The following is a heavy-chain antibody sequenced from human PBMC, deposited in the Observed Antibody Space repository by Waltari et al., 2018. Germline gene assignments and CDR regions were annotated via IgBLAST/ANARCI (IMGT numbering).Heavy chain of an antibody. V-gene: IGHV4-4*07. CDR2: IYTSGST. CDR1: GGSISSYY. J-gene: IGHJ6*02. CDR3: ARDGVTVTNYYYYGMDV. D-gene: IGHD4-17*01. Sequence: QVQLQESGPGLVKPSETLSLTCTVSGGSISSYYWSWNRQPAGKGLEWIGRIYTSGSTNYNPALKSGVTISVDKAKNQFSLKLSAVTAADTAVYYCARDGVTVTNYYYYGMDVWGQGTTVTVSS.